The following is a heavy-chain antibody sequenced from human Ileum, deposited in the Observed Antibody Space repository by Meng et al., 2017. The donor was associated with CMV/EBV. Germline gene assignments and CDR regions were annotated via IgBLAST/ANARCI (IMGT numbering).Heavy chain of an antibody. CDR2: ININGDST. CDR1: GFTFSSYG. D-gene: IGHD1-1*01. V-gene: IGHV3-23*01. CDR3: ATEDWNADY. J-gene: IGHJ4*02. Sequence: LSCVASGFTFSSYGMNWVRQAPGKGLAWVSGININGDSTYYADSAKGRFTISRDNSKNTLYLQMNSLRAADTAIYYCATEDWNADYWGQGTLVTVSS.